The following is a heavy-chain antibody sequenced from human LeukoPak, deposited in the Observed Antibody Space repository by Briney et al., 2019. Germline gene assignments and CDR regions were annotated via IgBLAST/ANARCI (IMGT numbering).Heavy chain of an antibody. D-gene: IGHD3-10*01. V-gene: IGHV1-69*13. CDR2: IIPIFGTA. J-gene: IGHJ4*02. CDR3: ARVSYGSGSYDTNPYFDY. CDR1: GGTFSSYA. Sequence: ASVKVSCKASGGTFSSYAISWVRQAPGQGLEWMGGIIPIFGTANYAQKFQGRVTITADESTSTAYMELSSLRSEDTAVYYCARVSYGSGSYDTNPYFDYWGREPWSPSPQ.